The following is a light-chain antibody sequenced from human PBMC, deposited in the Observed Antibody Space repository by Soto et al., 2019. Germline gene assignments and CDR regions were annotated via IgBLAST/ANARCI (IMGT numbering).Light chain of an antibody. J-gene: IGKJ1*01. V-gene: IGKV3-20*01. Sequence: LVLTQSPGTLSLSPGETAALSCRASQIGSGNYLSWYQQKPGQAPRLLIYATSTRAPGIPDRFSGSGSATDFTLTINRLEPEDSAVYFCQHFGYPQWTFGRGTKVVI. CDR1: QIGSGNY. CDR3: QHFGYPQWT. CDR2: ATS.